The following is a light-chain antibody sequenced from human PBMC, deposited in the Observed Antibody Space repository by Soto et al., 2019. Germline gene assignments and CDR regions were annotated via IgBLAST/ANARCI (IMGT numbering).Light chain of an antibody. V-gene: IGLV2-14*03. Sequence: QSALTQPASVSGSPGQSLTISCTGTSSDVGGYNYVSWYQHHPGNAPKLLIYDVSTRPSGVSNRFSGSKSGNTASLTISGLQAEDEADYYCSSYTRSSTRVFGTETKLTVL. CDR3: SSYTRSSTRV. J-gene: IGLJ1*01. CDR2: DVS. CDR1: SSDVGGYNY.